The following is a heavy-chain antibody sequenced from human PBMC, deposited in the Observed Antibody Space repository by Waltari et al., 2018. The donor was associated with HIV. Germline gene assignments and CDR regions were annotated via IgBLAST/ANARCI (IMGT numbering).Heavy chain of an antibody. CDR1: GYTFTKYY. J-gene: IGHJ4*02. D-gene: IGHD6-6*01. CDR2: INTSGGSS. Sequence: QVQLVQSGAEVKKPGASVKVSCKASGYTFTKYYIHWVRQAPGHWVRQCPGEGLEWMGVINTSGGSSSYAQRCQGRVTMTRDTSTSTVYMEVTSLRSEDTAVYYCVRFSSPSLDYWGQGTLVTVSS. CDR3: VRFSSPSLDY. V-gene: IGHV1-46*01.